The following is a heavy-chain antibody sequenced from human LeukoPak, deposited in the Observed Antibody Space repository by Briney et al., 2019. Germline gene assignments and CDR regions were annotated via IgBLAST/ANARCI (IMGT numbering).Heavy chain of an antibody. J-gene: IGHJ4*02. CDR1: GFTFSSYG. V-gene: IGHV3-30*02. Sequence: PGGSLRLSCAASGFTFSSYGMHWVRQAPGKGLEWVAFIRYDGSNKYYADSVKGRFTISRDNSKNTLYLQMNSLRAEDTAVYYCAKDQSLYTYYYGSGSGGLDYWGQGTLVTVSS. CDR2: IRYDGSNK. D-gene: IGHD3-10*01. CDR3: AKDQSLYTYYYGSGSGGLDY.